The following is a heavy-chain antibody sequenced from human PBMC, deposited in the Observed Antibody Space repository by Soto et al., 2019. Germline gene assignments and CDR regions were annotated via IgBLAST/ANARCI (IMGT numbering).Heavy chain of an antibody. D-gene: IGHD3-10*01. J-gene: IGHJ4*02. CDR1: GFTFSIYA. Sequence: QVQLVESGGGVLQSGRSLRVSCAASGFTFSIYAMHWVRQAPGTGLEWVAVISYDGTKTYYADSVKGRFTISRDHSKNTVYLQMNSLRDEATAVYYCATDRGPRRQCLIDPFAYWGQGTLVPVS. V-gene: IGHV3-30*03. CDR2: ISYDGTKT. CDR3: ATDRGPRRQCLIDPFAY.